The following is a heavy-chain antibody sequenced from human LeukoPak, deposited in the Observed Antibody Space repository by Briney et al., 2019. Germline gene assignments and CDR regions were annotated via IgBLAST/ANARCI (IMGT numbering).Heavy chain of an antibody. D-gene: IGHD5-24*01. CDR2: IYYSGST. J-gene: IGHJ4*02. CDR3: ARSVEMATIPFDY. CDR1: GGSISSYY. Sequence: SETLSLTCTVSGGSISSYYWSWIRQPPGKGLEWIGYIYYSGSTNYNPSLKSRVTISVGTSKNQFSLKLSSVTAADTAVYYCARSVEMATIPFDYWGQGTLVTVSS. V-gene: IGHV4-59*08.